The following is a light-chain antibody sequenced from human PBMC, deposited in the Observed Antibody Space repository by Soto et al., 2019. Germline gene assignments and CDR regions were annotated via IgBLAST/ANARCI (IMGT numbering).Light chain of an antibody. CDR1: RSNIRAGYE. Sequence: LTQPPSRSAARGLRVTMSCTVRRSNIRAGYEVHRYQQLPGTAPILRIYGNSNRPSGVPDRFFGSKSGTSASLAITGLQAEDGADSYGQSSDSSLSGYVFGTGAKVT. CDR2: GNS. V-gene: IGLV1-40*01. CDR3: QSSDSSLSGYV. J-gene: IGLJ1*01.